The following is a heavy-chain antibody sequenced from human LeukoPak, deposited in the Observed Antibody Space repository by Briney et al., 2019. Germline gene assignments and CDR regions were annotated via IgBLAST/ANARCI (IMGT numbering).Heavy chain of an antibody. D-gene: IGHD2-2*01. CDR1: GDTVSSNSVT. CDR2: TYYRSTWYN. CDR3: ARRLTQYDCFDP. J-gene: IGHJ5*02. Sequence: SQTRSLTCAISGDTVSSNSVTWNWIRQSPSRGLEWLGRTYYRSTWYNDYAVSVRGRITVNPDTSKNQFSLHLNSVTPEDTAVYYCARRLTQYDCFDPWGQGILVTVSS. V-gene: IGHV6-1*01.